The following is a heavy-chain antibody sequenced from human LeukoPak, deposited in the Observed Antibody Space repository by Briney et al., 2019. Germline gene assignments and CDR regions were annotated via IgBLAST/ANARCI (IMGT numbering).Heavy chain of an antibody. CDR3: ARLGALYYGFWSGYYRDALDI. J-gene: IGHJ3*02. V-gene: IGHV4-34*01. CDR1: GGSFSGYY. D-gene: IGHD3-3*01. CDR2: INHSGST. Sequence: PSETLSLTCAVYGGSFSGYYWSWIRQPPEKGLEWIGEINHSGSTNYNPSLKSRVTISVDTSKNQFSLKLSSVTAADTAVYYCARLGALYYGFWSGYYRDALDIWGQGTMVTVSS.